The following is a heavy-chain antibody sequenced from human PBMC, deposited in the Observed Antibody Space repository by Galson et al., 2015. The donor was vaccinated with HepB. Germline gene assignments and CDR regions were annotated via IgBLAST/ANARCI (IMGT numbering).Heavy chain of an antibody. V-gene: IGHV1-69*06. CDR1: GGTFRSYA. CDR2: IIPIFGTA. CDR3: ARDQVEVYLVPMGYYYYGMDV. Sequence: SVKVSCKASGGTFRSYAIRWVRQAPGQGLEWMGGIIPIFGTANYAQKFQGRVTITADKSTSTASMELSSLRSEDTAVYYCARDQVEVYLVPMGYYYYGMDVWGQGTTGTVS. D-gene: IGHD3-10*01. J-gene: IGHJ6*02.